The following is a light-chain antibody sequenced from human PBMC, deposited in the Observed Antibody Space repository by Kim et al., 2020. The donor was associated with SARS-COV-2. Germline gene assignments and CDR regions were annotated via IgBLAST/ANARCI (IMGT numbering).Light chain of an antibody. J-gene: IGKJ4*01. CDR1: QSIAFY. V-gene: IGKV1-39*01. CDR3: QQSSITPLT. CDR2: DAS. Sequence: DIQLTQSPSSLAASVGDRVSISCRASQSIAFYLNWYQQKPGKAPNLLIYDASSLQSGVPSRFSASGSGTDFTLTIASLQPEDFATYYCQQSSITPLTFGGGTKVDIK.